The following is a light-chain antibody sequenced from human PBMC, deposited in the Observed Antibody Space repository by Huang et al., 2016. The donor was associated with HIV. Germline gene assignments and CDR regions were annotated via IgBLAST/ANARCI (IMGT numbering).Light chain of an antibody. J-gene: IGKJ3*01. CDR1: PDINNF. CDR2: AAS. Sequence: IRMTQSPSSLSASTGDRVTITCRANPDINNFLAWYQQRPGSVPKLLIYAASTLQSGVPSGFSGNGSGTDFTLTIGCLHSEDVATYYCQQYDIHPLTFGPGTRVDIK. V-gene: IGKV1-8*01. CDR3: QQYDIHPLT.